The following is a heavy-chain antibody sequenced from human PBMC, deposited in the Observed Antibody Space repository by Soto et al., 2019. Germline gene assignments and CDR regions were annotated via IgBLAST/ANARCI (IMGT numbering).Heavy chain of an antibody. CDR3: ARDRRWLPRGPNNWLNL. CDR1: GGSINSGDYY. V-gene: IGHV4-30-4*01. CDR2: IYYDGNS. J-gene: IGHJ5*02. Sequence: SETLSLTCTVSGGSINSGDYYWTWVRQPPGKGLEWIGYIYYDGNSQHNPSLKSRVTMSIDTSKNQFSLNLSSVTAADTAVYYCARDRRWLPRGPNNWLNLWGQGTQVTVSS. D-gene: IGHD5-12*01.